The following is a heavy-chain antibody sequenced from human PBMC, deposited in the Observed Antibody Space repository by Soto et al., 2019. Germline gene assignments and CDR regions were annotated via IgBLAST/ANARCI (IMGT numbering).Heavy chain of an antibody. Sequence: APVTVSCQASRYTFTGYYMHWVRQAPGQGLEWMGWINPNSGGTNYAQKFQGRVTMTRDTSISTAYMELSRLRSDDTAVYYCARDDGCSSTSCYSAIGYYYGMDVWGQGTRVTVS. V-gene: IGHV1-2*02. CDR2: INPNSGGT. D-gene: IGHD2-2*02. CDR1: RYTFTGYY. CDR3: ARDDGCSSTSCYSAIGYYYGMDV. J-gene: IGHJ6*02.